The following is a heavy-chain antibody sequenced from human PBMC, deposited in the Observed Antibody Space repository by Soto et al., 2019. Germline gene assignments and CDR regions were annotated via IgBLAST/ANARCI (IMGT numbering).Heavy chain of an antibody. J-gene: IGHJ2*01. CDR2: IFWDDDK. Sequence: QITLKESGPTLVKPTQTRTLTCTVSGFSLSTTGVGVGWIRQAPGKALDYLAIIFWDDDKYYSPPLKSRITITKGTSETKVDLTLTDVAAVDTATYYCAYRRLQGAKYVDLWGRGTLVSVSS. CDR3: AYRRLQGAKYVDL. V-gene: IGHV2-5*02. CDR1: GFSLSTTGVG. D-gene: IGHD6-25*01.